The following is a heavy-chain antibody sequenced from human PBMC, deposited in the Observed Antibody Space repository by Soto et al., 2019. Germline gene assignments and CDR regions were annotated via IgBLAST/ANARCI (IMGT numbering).Heavy chain of an antibody. D-gene: IGHD5-18*01. V-gene: IGHV4-39*01. CDR1: GGSISSSSYY. CDR2: IYYSGST. J-gene: IGHJ4*02. Sequence: QLQLQESGPGLVKPSETLSLTCTVSGGSISSSSYYWGWIRQPPGKGLEWIGSIYYSGSTYYNPSLKSRVTISVDTSKNQFSLKLSSVTAPDTAVYYCARHLWIQIWSLQTPSYFDYWGQGTLVTVSS. CDR3: ARHLWIQIWSLQTPSYFDY.